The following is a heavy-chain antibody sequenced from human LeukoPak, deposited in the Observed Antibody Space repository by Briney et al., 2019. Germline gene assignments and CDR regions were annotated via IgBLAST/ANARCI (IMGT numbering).Heavy chain of an antibody. CDR3: ARDGASSIAARYWNYYYYYGMDV. Sequence: ASVKVSCKASGYTFTSYGISWVRQAPGQGLEWMGWISAYNGNTNYAQKLQGRVTMTTDTSTSTANMELRSLRSDDTAVYYCARDGASSIAARYWNYYYYYGMDVWGQGTTVTVSS. CDR2: ISAYNGNT. D-gene: IGHD6-6*01. V-gene: IGHV1-18*01. CDR1: GYTFTSYG. J-gene: IGHJ6*02.